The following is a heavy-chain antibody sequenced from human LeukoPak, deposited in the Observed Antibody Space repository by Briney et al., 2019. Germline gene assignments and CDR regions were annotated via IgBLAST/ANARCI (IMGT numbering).Heavy chain of an antibody. D-gene: IGHD5-18*01. Sequence: GGSLRLSCAASGFTFSSYSMNWVRQAPGRGLEWVSYISGSSRPIYYADSVKGRFTISRDNAKNSLYLQMNSLRAEDTAVYCCARDYSYGFLNWGQGTLVTVSS. CDR1: GFTFSSYS. CDR3: ARDYSYGFLN. V-gene: IGHV3-48*01. J-gene: IGHJ4*02. CDR2: ISGSSRPI.